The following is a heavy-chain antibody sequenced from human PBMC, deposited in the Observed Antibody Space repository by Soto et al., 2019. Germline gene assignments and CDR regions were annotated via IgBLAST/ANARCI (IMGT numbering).Heavy chain of an antibody. J-gene: IGHJ3*02. CDR3: TSPIVGATDAFDI. Sequence: GGSLRLSCAASGFTFSGSAMHWVRQASGKGLEWVGRIRSKVNSYAAAYAASVKGRFTISRDDSKSTAYLQMNSLKTEDTAVYYCTSPIVGATDAFDIWGQGTMVTVSS. CDR2: IRSKVNSYAA. V-gene: IGHV3-73*01. CDR1: GFTFSGSA. D-gene: IGHD1-26*01.